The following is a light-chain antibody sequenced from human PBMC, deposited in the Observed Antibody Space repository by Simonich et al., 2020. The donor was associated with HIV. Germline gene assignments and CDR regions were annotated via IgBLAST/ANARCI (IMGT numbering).Light chain of an antibody. CDR3: QQYNKWPPWT. CDR2: AAS. CDR1: QSINSY. Sequence: AIRMTQSPSSLSASTGDRVTITCRASQSINSYLAWYQQKPGKAPNLLIYAASTLQSGVPSRFTGSKSGTNFTLTISCLQSEDFAVYYCQQYNKWPPWTFGQGTKVEIK. J-gene: IGKJ1*01. V-gene: IGKV1-8*01.